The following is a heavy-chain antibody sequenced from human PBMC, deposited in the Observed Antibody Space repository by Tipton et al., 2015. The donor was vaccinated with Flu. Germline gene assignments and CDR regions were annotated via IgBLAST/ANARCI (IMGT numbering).Heavy chain of an antibody. CDR3: ARGSGSGTYVIFDF. CDR2: IYTSGST. D-gene: IGHD3-10*01. Sequence: TLSLTCTVSGGSISSGSYYWGWIRQPAGKGLEWIGRIYTSGSTGYNPSLKGRITMSVDTSKNQFSLKLSSVTAADTAVYYCARGSGSGTYVIFDFWGQGTLVTVSS. J-gene: IGHJ4*02. V-gene: IGHV4-61*02. CDR1: GGSISSGSYY.